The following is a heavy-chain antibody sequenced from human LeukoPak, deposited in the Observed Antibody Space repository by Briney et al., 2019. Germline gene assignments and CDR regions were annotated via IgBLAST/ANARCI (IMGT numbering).Heavy chain of an antibody. J-gene: IGHJ4*02. CDR1: GITFSSFA. V-gene: IGHV3-23*01. CDR2: FDGNGPNT. D-gene: IGHD2-8*02. Sequence: PGGSLRLSCVASGITFSSFAMTWVRQAPGKGLEWVSGFDGNGPNTYYADSVKGRWTISRDNSRNTLYLEMNSLRPEDTAIYYCAKPRTTGLGWAQFDYWGQGSLVTVSS. CDR3: AKPRTTGLGWAQFDY.